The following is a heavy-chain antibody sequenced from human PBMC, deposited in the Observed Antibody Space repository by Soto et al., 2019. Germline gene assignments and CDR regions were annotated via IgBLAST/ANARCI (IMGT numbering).Heavy chain of an antibody. J-gene: IGHJ6*03. V-gene: IGHV3-66*01. CDR3: ARDRSIAARRDYYYYYMDV. CDR1: GFTVSSNY. Sequence: GGSLRLSCAASGFTVSSNYMSWVRQAPGKGLEWVSVIYSGGSTYYADSVKGRFTISRDNSKNTLYLQMNSLRAEDTAVYYCARDRSIAARRDYYYYYMDVWGKGTTVTVSS. CDR2: IYSGGST. D-gene: IGHD6-6*01.